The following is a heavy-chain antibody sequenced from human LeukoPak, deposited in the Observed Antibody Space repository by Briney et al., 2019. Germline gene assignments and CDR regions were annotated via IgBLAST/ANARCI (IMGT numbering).Heavy chain of an antibody. CDR2: IRGDEGGR. D-gene: IGHD1-14*01. V-gene: IGHV3-7*01. J-gene: IGHJ4*02. CDR3: AREVVGSLDY. Sequence: GGSLRLSCAASGFTFSTYWMAWVRQAPGKGLEWVANIRGDEGGRHQADSVKGRFTISRDNAQNSVYLQMSSLRAEDTAFYYCAREVVGSLDYWGQGTLVTVSS. CDR1: GFTFSTYW.